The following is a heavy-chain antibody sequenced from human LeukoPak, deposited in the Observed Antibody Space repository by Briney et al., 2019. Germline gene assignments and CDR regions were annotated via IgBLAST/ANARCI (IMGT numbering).Heavy chain of an antibody. Sequence: SETLSLTCAVYGGSFSGYYWSWIRQPPGKGLEWIGEINHSGSTNYNPSLKSRVTISVDTSKNQVSLKLSSVTAADTAVYYCARLPLWFGHDAFDIWGQGTMVTVSS. V-gene: IGHV4-34*01. D-gene: IGHD3-10*01. J-gene: IGHJ3*02. CDR3: ARLPLWFGHDAFDI. CDR2: INHSGST. CDR1: GGSFSGYY.